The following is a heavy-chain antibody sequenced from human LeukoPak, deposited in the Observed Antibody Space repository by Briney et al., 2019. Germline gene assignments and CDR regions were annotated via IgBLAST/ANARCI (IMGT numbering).Heavy chain of an antibody. J-gene: IGHJ3*02. CDR3: ARACSAGSCYSVAFDI. Sequence: GGSLSLSCAPSGFTLRSYAMRWVRQAPGKGLEWVSAISVSGGRTLYAASMKGRFTISRDNSKNTLYLQMNSLRTEDTAVYYCARACSAGSCYSVAFDIWGQGTMVTVSS. CDR2: ISVSGGRT. V-gene: IGHV3-23*01. D-gene: IGHD2-15*01. CDR1: GFTLRSYA.